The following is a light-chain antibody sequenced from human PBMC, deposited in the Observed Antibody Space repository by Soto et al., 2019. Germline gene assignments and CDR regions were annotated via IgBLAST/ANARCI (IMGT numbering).Light chain of an antibody. CDR1: SSNIGAGYN. J-gene: IGLJ2*01. CDR3: QSYDSSLSDVV. Sequence: QSVLTQPPSVSGAPGQRVTISCTGSSSNIGAGYNLHWYRQLPGTAPKLLIYGNSNRPSGVPDRFSGSKSGTSASLAITGLQAEDEADYYCQSYDSSLSDVVFGGGTKLTVL. V-gene: IGLV1-40*01. CDR2: GNS.